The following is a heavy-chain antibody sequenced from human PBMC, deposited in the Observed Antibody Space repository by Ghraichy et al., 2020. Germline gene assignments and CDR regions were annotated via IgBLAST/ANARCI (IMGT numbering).Heavy chain of an antibody. CDR1: GGSISSGDYY. CDR3: ARGGAGTIFDY. J-gene: IGHJ4*02. Sequence: SLNISCTVSGGSISSGDYYWSWIRQPPGKGLEWIGYIYYSGSTYYNPSLKSRVTISVDTSKNQFSLKLSSVTAADTAVYYCARGGAGTIFDYWGQGTLVTVSS. CDR2: IYYSGST. V-gene: IGHV4-30-4*01. D-gene: IGHD1-14*01.